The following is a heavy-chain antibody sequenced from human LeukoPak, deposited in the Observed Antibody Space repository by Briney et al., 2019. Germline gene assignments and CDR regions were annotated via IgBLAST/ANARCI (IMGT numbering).Heavy chain of an antibody. CDR2: INPSGGST. D-gene: IGHD5-18*01. CDR3: AREQLWLHWFDP. V-gene: IGHV1-46*01. J-gene: IGHJ5*02. CDR1: GYTFTSYY. Sequence: ASVTVSCTASGYTFTSYYMHWVRQAPGQGLEWMGIINPSGGSTSYAQKFQGRVTMTRDTSTSTVYMELSSLRSEDTVVYYCAREQLWLHWFDPWGQGTLVTVSS.